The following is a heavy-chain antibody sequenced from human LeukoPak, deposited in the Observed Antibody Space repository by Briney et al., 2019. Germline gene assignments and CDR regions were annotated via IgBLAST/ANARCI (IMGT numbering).Heavy chain of an antibody. V-gene: IGHV3-23*01. J-gene: IGHJ4*02. CDR1: GFTFSHYG. D-gene: IGHD3-22*01. CDR2: IRSNGITT. CDR3: AKPLMKHYYDSSGYSIAKDY. Sequence: GGSLRLSCAASGFTFSHYGMNWVRHTPGKGLEWVSGIRSNGITTYYADSVKGRFTTSRDNSKNTLYLQMNSLRAEDTAVYYCAKPLMKHYYDSSGYSIAKDYWGQGTLVTVSS.